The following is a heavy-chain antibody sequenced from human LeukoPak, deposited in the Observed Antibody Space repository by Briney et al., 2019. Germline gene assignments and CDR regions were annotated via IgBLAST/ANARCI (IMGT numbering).Heavy chain of an antibody. D-gene: IGHD2-8*01. CDR3: AVAQWNYYYYYMDV. V-gene: IGHV1-2*02. CDR2: INPNSGGT. CDR1: GYIFTDYY. Sequence: GASVKVSCXASGYIFTDYYMHWVRQAPGQGLEWMGWINPNSGGTNYAQKFQGRVTMTRDTSISTAYMELSRLRSDDTAVYYCAVAQWNYYYYYMDVWGKGTTVTVSS. J-gene: IGHJ6*03.